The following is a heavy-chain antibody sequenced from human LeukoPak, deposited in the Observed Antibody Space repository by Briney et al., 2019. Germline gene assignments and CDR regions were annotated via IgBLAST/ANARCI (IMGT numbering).Heavy chain of an antibody. CDR1: GGSISSTIYY. D-gene: IGHD3-3*01. Sequence: SETLSLTCTVSGGSISSTIYYWGWIRQPPGKGLECIGSIYYSGSTYHNPSLKSRVTISVDTSKNQFSLKLSSMTAADTAVYYCARIFSSNIDYWGQGTLVTVSS. J-gene: IGHJ4*01. V-gene: IGHV4-39*07. CDR2: IYYSGST. CDR3: ARIFSSNIDY.